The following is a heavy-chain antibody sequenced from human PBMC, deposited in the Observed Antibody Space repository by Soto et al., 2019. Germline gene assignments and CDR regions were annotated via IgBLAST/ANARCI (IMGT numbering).Heavy chain of an antibody. Sequence: GPVKVSCKASGYTFTNYGISWVRQAPGQGLEWMGWISAYNGNTNHAQKLQGRVTMTTDTSTSTAYMELRSLRSDDTAVYYCARRDSSGFDAFDIWGQGTMVTVSS. CDR2: ISAYNGNT. CDR1: GYTFTNYG. V-gene: IGHV1-18*01. CDR3: ARRDSSGFDAFDI. J-gene: IGHJ3*02. D-gene: IGHD3-22*01.